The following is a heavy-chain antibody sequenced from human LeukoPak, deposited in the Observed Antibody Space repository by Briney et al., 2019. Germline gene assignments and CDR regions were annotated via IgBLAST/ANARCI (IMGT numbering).Heavy chain of an antibody. D-gene: IGHD3-3*01. V-gene: IGHV3-23*01. CDR1: GFTFSSYA. CDR3: AKDLSNYDFWSGYEANYYFDY. J-gene: IGHJ4*02. CDR2: ISGSGST. Sequence: GGSLRLSCAASGFTFSSYAMSWVRQAPGKGLEWVSAISGSGSTYYADSVKGRFTISRDNSKNTLYLQMNSLRAEDTAVYNCAKDLSNYDFWSGYEANYYFDYWGQGTLVTVSS.